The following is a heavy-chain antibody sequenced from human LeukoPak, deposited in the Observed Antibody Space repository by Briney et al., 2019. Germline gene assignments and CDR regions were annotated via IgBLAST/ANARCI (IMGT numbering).Heavy chain of an antibody. CDR3: ARGSLQRITIFGVAHPAIDY. CDR1: GFTFSSYS. V-gene: IGHV3-21*01. CDR2: ISSSSSYI. J-gene: IGHJ4*02. D-gene: IGHD3-3*01. Sequence: GGSLRLSCAASGFTFSSYSMNWVRQAPGKGLEWVSSISSSSSYIYYADSVKGRFTISRDNAKNSLYLQMNSLRAEDTAVYYCARGSLQRITIFGVAHPAIDYWGQGTLVTVSS.